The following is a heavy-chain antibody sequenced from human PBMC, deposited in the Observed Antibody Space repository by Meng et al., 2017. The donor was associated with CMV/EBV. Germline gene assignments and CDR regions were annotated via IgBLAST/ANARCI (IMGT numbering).Heavy chain of an antibody. J-gene: IGHJ4*02. CDR1: GYTFTSDD. CDR2: INPSGGST. CDR3: ALAEYSSSLFDY. V-gene: IGHV1-46*01. Sequence: HVQLVQAGPEVKKPGASVKVSCKASGYTFTSDDMHWVRQAPGQGLEWIGIINPSGGSTSYAQKFQGRVTMTRDTSTSTVYMELSSLRSEDTAVYYCALAEYSSSLFDYWGQGTLVTVSS. D-gene: IGHD6-13*01.